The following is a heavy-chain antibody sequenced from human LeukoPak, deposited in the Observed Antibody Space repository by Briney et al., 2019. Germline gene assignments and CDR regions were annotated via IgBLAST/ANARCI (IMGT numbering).Heavy chain of an antibody. V-gene: IGHV1-18*01. D-gene: IGHD3-10*01. CDR1: GYTFTNYG. CDR2: ISAYIGNT. CDR3: ARSRYYGSGSYYRGYSWFDP. J-gene: IGHJ5*02. Sequence: ASVRVSCKASGYTFTNYGITWVRQAPGQGLEWMGWISAYIGNTNYAQKLQGRVTMTTDTSTSTVYMELSSLRSEDTAVYYCARSRYYGSGSYYRGYSWFDPWGQGTLVTVSS.